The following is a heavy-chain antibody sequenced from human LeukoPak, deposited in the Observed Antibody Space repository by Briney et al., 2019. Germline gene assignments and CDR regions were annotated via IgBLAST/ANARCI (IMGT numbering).Heavy chain of an antibody. CDR2: INHSGST. CDR3: IRDRTVITLFDY. V-gene: IGHV4-34*01. CDR1: GGSFSGYY. J-gene: IGHJ4*02. D-gene: IGHD4-23*01. Sequence: PSETLSLTCAVYGGSFSGYYWTWIRQPPGKGLEWIGEINHSGSTNYNPSLKSRVTISVDTSKNQFSLKLSSVTAADTAVYYCIRDRTVITLFDYWGQGSLVTVSS.